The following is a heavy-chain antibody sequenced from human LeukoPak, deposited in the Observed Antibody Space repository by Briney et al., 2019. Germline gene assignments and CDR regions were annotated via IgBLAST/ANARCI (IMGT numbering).Heavy chain of an antibody. D-gene: IGHD1-26*01. V-gene: IGHV3-21*01. CDR3: ARDYYGGYYFDY. CDR1: GFTFTTYT. J-gene: IGHJ4*02. Sequence: PWGSLRLSCAASGFTFTTYTMNWVRQAPGKGLEWVSSISSSGSYIYYADSVKGRFTISRDNAKNSLYLQMNSLRAEDTAVYYCARDYYGGYYFDYWGQGTLVTVSS. CDR2: ISSSGSYI.